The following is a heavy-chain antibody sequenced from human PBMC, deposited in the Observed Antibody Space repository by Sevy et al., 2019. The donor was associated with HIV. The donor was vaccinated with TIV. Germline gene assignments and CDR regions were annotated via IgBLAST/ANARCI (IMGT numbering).Heavy chain of an antibody. J-gene: IGHJ6*03. D-gene: IGHD6-13*01. V-gene: IGHV3-74*01. CDR2: IKSEGSST. CDR1: GFTVNTYW. CDR3: ARGNENSRGRYYMDV. Sequence: RGCLRLSCAASGFTVNTYWMNWVRQAPGKGLVRVSRIKSEGSSTSYADYSTSYADAVKGRFTISRDNAKNTLYLQMNSLRAEDTAVYYCARGNENSRGRYYMDVWGKGTTVTVSS.